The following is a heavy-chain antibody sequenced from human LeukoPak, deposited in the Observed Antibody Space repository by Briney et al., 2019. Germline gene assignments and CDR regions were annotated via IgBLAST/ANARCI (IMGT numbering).Heavy chain of an antibody. Sequence: SETLSLTCAVSSGSISSGGYSWSWIRQPPGKGLEWIGYIYHSGSTYYNPSLKSRVTISVDRSKNQFSLKLSSVTAADTAVYYCARVYGSGSRFYLDYWGQGTLVTVSS. CDR2: IYHSGST. CDR1: SGSISSGGYS. J-gene: IGHJ4*02. D-gene: IGHD3-10*01. V-gene: IGHV4-30-2*01. CDR3: ARVYGSGSRFYLDY.